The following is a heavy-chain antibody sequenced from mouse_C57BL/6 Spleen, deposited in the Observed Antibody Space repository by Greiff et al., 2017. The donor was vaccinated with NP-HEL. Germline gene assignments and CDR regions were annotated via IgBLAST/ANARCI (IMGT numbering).Heavy chain of an antibody. CDR1: GYTFTSYG. V-gene: IGHV1-81*01. CDR3: ARSAFYDYLYYFDY. J-gene: IGHJ2*01. D-gene: IGHD2-4*01. CDR2: IYPRSGNT. Sequence: VQLQQSGAELARPGASVKLSCKASGYTFTSYGISWVKQRTGQGLEWIGEIYPRSGNTYYNEKFKGKATLTADKSSSTAYMELRSLTSEDSAVYFCARSAFYDYLYYFDYWGQGTTLTVSS.